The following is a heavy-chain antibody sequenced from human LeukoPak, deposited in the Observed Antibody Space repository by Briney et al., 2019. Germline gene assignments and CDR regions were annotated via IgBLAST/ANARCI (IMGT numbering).Heavy chain of an antibody. D-gene: IGHD3-9*01. CDR1: GFTFSSYW. CDR3: ARAAIRYFDWSYYYGMDV. V-gene: IGHV3-7*01. CDR2: IKQDGSEK. J-gene: IGHJ6*02. Sequence: GGSLRLSCAASGFTFSSYWMSWVRQAPGKGLEWVANIKQDGSEKYYVDSVKGRFTISRDNAKNSLYLQMNSLRAEDTAVYYCARAAIRYFDWSYYYGMDVWGQGTTVTVSS.